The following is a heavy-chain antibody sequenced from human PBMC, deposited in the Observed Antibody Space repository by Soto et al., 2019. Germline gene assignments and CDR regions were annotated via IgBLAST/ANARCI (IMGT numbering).Heavy chain of an antibody. J-gene: IGHJ4*02. CDR2: INPSGGST. Sequence: ASVKVSCKASGITFTSYFMHWVRQAPGQGLEWMGIINPSGGSTNYAQKFQGRVTMTRDTSNNQLSLKLRSVTAADTAVYYCARSMYYSDDSNYSPFDYWGPGTLVTVSS. CDR1: GITFTSYF. D-gene: IGHD3-22*01. CDR3: ARSMYYSDDSNYSPFDY. V-gene: IGHV1-46*01.